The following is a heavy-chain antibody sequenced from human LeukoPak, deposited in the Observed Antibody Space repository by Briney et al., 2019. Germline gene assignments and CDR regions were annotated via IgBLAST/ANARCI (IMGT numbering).Heavy chain of an antibody. CDR3: AKDLGGSYGGNWFDP. J-gene: IGHJ5*02. V-gene: IGHV3-23*01. CDR1: GFTVSSNF. D-gene: IGHD1-26*01. Sequence: PGGSLRLSCAASGFTVSSNFMSWVRQAPGKGLEWVSAISGSGGSTYYADSVKGRFTISRDNSKNTLYLQMNSLRAEDTAVYYCAKDLGGSYGGNWFDPWGQGTLVTVSS. CDR2: ISGSGGST.